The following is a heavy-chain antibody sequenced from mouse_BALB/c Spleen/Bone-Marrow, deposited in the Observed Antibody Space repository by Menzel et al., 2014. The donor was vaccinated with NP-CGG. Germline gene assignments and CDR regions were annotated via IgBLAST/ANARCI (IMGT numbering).Heavy chain of an antibody. V-gene: IGHV1-82*01. J-gene: IGHJ4*01. CDR1: DYAFSTSW. CDR3: ARSDGYRAMDY. Sequence: VQLQQSGPELVKPGASVKISCKASDYAFSTSWMNWVKQGPGQGLEWIGRIYPGDGDTYYNGKFKGKATLTADKSSSTAYMQLSSLTSVDSAVYFCARSDGYRAMDYWGQGTSVTVSS. D-gene: IGHD2-3*01. CDR2: IYPGDGDT.